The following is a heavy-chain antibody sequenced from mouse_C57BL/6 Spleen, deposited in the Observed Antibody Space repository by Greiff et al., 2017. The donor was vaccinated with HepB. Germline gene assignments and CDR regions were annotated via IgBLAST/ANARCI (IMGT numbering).Heavy chain of an antibody. CDR2: IDPSDSYT. Sequence: VQLQQSGAELVMPGASVKLSCKASGYTFTSYWMHWVKQRPGQGLEWIGEIDPSDSYTNYNQKFKGKSTLTVDKSSSTAYMQLGSLTSDDSAVYYCARSPITTVVAPDYWGQGTTLTVSS. J-gene: IGHJ2*01. CDR3: ARSPITTVVAPDY. D-gene: IGHD1-1*01. CDR1: GYTFTSYW. V-gene: IGHV1-69*01.